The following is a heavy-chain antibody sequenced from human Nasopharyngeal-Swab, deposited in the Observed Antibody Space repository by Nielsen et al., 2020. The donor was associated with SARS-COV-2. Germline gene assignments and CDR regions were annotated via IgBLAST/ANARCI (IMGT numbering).Heavy chain of an antibody. D-gene: IGHD3-10*01. CDR1: GGSIDTYY. J-gene: IGHJ6*03. Sequence: SETLSLTCTVSGGSIDTYYWNWIRQPPGKELEWIGYISYSGATKYNPSLEGRVTISLDTSKNQFFLRLSAVTAADTAVYYCARERGRGGIWNYYYYYMDVWGKGTTVTVSS. CDR2: ISYSGAT. V-gene: IGHV4-59*01. CDR3: ARERGRGGIWNYYYYYMDV.